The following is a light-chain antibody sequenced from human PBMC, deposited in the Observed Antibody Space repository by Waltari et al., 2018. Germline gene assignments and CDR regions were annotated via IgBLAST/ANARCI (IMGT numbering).Light chain of an antibody. CDR3: QQLTSYPLT. V-gene: IGKV1-9*01. Sequence: DIHLTQSPSFLSASVGDRVTIACRASQDISSYLAWYQQKPGKAPKLLIYGASTLQSGVPSRFSGSGSGTEFTLTISSLQPEDSATYYCQQLTSYPLTFGGGTKVEIK. CDR1: QDISSY. J-gene: IGKJ4*01. CDR2: GAS.